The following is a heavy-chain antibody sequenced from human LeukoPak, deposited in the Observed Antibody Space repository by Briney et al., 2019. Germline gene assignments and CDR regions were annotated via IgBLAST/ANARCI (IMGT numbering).Heavy chain of an antibody. Sequence: PSETLSLTCAVSGYSISSSYYWGWIRQPPGKGLEWIGSIYHSGSTYYNPSLKSRVTISVDTSKNQFSLKLSSVTAADTAVYYCARASPDCSSTSCYTGGAFDIWGQGTMVTVSS. J-gene: IGHJ3*02. CDR2: IYHSGST. CDR1: GYSISSSYY. CDR3: ARASPDCSSTSCYTGGAFDI. D-gene: IGHD2-2*02. V-gene: IGHV4-38-2*01.